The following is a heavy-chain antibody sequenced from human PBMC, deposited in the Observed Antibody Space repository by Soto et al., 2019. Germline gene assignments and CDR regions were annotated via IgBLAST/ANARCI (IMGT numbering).Heavy chain of an antibody. V-gene: IGHV4-39*01. Sequence: SETLSLTCTVSGGSISSSSYYWGWIRQPPGKGLEWIGSIYYSGSTYYNPSLKSRVTISVDTSKNQFSLKLSSVTAADTAVYYCARHPYDSSGYMFDYWGQGTLVTVSS. J-gene: IGHJ4*02. CDR3: ARHPYDSSGYMFDY. D-gene: IGHD3-22*01. CDR1: GGSISSSSYY. CDR2: IYYSGST.